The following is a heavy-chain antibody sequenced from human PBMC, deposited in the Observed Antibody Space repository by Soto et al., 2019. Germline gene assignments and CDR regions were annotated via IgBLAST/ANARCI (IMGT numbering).Heavy chain of an antibody. Sequence: SVNFACSLSVYTLTKLSMHWVRQAPGKGLEGMGGFDPEDGETIYAQKFQGRVTMTQDTSTDTAYMELSSLRSEETAVYYCATDRAYGSGNYYYYYYGMDVWGQGTTVTVSS. CDR2: FDPEDGET. CDR3: ATDRAYGSGNYYYYYYGMDV. CDR1: VYTLTKLS. J-gene: IGHJ6*02. D-gene: IGHD3-10*01. V-gene: IGHV1-24*01.